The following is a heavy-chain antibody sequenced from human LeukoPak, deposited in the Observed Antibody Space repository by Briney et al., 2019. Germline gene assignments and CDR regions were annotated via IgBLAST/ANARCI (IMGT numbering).Heavy chain of an antibody. D-gene: IGHD3-22*01. Sequence: SVKVSCXASGGTFSSYAISWVRQARGQGLEWMAGIIPIFGTANYAQKFQGRVTITTDESTSTAYMELSSLRSEDTAVYYCARRNDSSGYSLDYWGQGTLVTVSS. J-gene: IGHJ4*02. CDR1: GGTFSSYA. CDR2: IIPIFGTA. CDR3: ARRNDSSGYSLDY. V-gene: IGHV1-69*05.